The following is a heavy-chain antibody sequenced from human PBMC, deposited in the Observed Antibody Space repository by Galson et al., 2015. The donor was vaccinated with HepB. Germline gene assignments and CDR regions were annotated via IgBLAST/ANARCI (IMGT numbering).Heavy chain of an antibody. D-gene: IGHD2-15*01. CDR2: IYYSGST. CDR1: GGSISSSSYY. V-gene: IGHV4-39*07. Sequence: ETLSLTCTVSGGSISSSSYYWGWIRQPPGKGLEWIGSIYYSGSTNYNPALMSRVIISLDTSKNQFSLNLTSVTAADAAVYFCARGTPYCSGASCYGCRGMDVWGQGTTVTVSS. J-gene: IGHJ6*02. CDR3: ARGTPYCSGASCYGCRGMDV.